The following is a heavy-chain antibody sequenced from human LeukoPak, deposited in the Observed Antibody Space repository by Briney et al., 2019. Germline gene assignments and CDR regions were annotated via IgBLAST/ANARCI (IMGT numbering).Heavy chain of an antibody. Sequence: GGSLRLSCAASGFTFSTYAMHWVRQAPGKGLEWVAVTSYDGNNKYYADSVKGRFTISRDNSKNTLYLQMNSLRAEDTAVYYCAKSIVVVPAAAKFDYWGQGTLVTVSS. CDR1: GFTFSTYA. D-gene: IGHD2-2*01. CDR2: TSYDGNNK. V-gene: IGHV3-30*07. CDR3: AKSIVVVPAAAKFDY. J-gene: IGHJ4*02.